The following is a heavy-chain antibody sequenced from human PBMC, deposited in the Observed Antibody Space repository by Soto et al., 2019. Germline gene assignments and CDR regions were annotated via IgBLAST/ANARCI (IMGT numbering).Heavy chain of an antibody. CDR2: ISSSSGST. Sequence: EVQLLESGGGLVQPGGSLRLSCAASGFTFSTYAMAWVRQAPGKGLEWVSSISSSSGSTFYADSVKVRFTISRDNSENTLSLQMNRLRAADTAVYYCAKQPLKVPLRFDYWGQGTLVTVSS. V-gene: IGHV3-23*01. CDR1: GFTFSTYA. CDR3: AKQPLKVPLRFDY. D-gene: IGHD6-25*01. J-gene: IGHJ4*02.